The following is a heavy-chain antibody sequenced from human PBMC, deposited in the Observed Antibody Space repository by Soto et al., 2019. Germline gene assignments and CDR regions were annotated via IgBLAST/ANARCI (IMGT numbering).Heavy chain of an antibody. D-gene: IGHD6-19*01. CDR3: AKEGVVAGLFFDS. CDR2: ISSSSSSI. V-gene: IGHV3-48*01. Sequence: PGGSLRLSCAASGFTFSSYSMNWVRQAPGKGLEWVSYISSSSSSIYYADSVKGRFTISRDNSKNSLSLQMNSLRAEDTAVYYCAKEGVVAGLFFDSWGQGTLVTVSS. J-gene: IGHJ4*02. CDR1: GFTFSSYS.